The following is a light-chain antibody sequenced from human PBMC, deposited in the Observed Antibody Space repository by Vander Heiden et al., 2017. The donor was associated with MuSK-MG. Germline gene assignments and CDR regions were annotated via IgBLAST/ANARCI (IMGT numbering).Light chain of an antibody. J-gene: IGKJ4*01. CDR2: CAS. CDR1: QSVLYSSNNKKY. Sequence: DIVLTQSPESLAVSLVERATINCKSSQSVLYSSNNKKYLAWFQQKPGQPPKLLIYCASTRESGVPDRFSGSGSGTHFTLTISSLQAEDVAVYYCQQDDSTPLTFGGGTKVEIK. V-gene: IGKV4-1*01. CDR3: QQDDSTPLT.